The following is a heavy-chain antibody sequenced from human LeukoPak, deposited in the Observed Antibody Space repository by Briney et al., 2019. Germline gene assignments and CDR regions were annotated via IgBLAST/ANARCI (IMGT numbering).Heavy chain of an antibody. Sequence: GGSLRLSCAAPGFTFSSFAMSWVRQAPGKGLERVSTISGSGGITYYADSVKGRFTISRDNSKNTLYLQMNSLRAEDTAVYYCAKASGLAVDYWGQGTLVTVSS. CDR1: GFTFSSFA. V-gene: IGHV3-23*01. CDR3: AKASGLAVDY. CDR2: ISGSGGIT. D-gene: IGHD6-19*01. J-gene: IGHJ4*02.